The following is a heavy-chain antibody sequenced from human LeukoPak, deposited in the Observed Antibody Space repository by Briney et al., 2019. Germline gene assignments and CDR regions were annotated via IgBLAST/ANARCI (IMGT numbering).Heavy chain of an antibody. CDR2: INPNSGGT. CDR3: ARAYSSGCFLLGY. CDR1: GYTFTGYY. J-gene: IGHJ4*02. D-gene: IGHD3-22*01. Sequence: ASVKVSCKASGYTFTGYYMHWVRQAPGQGLEWMGWINPNSGGTNYAQKFQGRVTMTRDTSISTAYMELSRLRSDDTAVYYCARAYSSGCFLLGYWGQGTLVTVSS. V-gene: IGHV1-2*02.